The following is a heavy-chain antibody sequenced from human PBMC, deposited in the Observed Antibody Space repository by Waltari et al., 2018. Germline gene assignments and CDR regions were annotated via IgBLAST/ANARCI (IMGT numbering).Heavy chain of an antibody. CDR2: IYYSGST. V-gene: IGHV4-39*01. CDR3: ARPFTIFGRVDY. J-gene: IGHJ4*02. CDR1: GGSISSSSYY. D-gene: IGHD3-3*01. Sequence: QLQLQESGPGLVKPSETLSLTCTVSGGSISSSSYYWGWIRQPPGKGLEWIGSIYYSGSTYYNPSLKSRVTIPVDTSKNQFSLKLSSVTAADTAVYYCARPFTIFGRVDYWGQGTLVTVSS.